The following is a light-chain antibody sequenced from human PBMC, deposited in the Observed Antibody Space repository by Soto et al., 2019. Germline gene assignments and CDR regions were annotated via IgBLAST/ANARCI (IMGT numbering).Light chain of an antibody. CDR1: QSISTY. J-gene: IGKJ4*01. CDR3: QQTFITPPLT. CDR2: VAS. Sequence: DIQMTQSPSSLSASIGDRITITCRASQSISTYLNWYQQKPGKAPSLLIYVASTLQSGVQSRFSGSGSATDFTLTISSLQPEDFATYYCQQTFITPPLTFGGGTKVEIK. V-gene: IGKV1-39*01.